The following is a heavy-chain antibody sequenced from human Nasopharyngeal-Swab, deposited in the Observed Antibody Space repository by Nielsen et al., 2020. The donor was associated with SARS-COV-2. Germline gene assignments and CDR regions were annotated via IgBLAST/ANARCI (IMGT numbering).Heavy chain of an antibody. J-gene: IGHJ6*03. V-gene: IGHV4-34*01. CDR2: INHSGST. Sequence: SETLSLTCAVYGGSFSGYYWSWIRQPPGKGLEWIGEINHSGSTNYNPSLKSRVTISVDTSKNQFSLKLSSVTAADTAVYCCARGVVTQYYYYYYYMDVWGKGTTVTVSS. CDR3: ARGVVTQYYYYYYYMDV. CDR1: GGSFSGYY. D-gene: IGHD2-2*01.